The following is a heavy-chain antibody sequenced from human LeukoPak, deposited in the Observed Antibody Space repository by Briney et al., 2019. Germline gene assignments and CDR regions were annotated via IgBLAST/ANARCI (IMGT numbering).Heavy chain of an antibody. CDR3: ARAERRFIAVAGGIDY. D-gene: IGHD6-19*01. V-gene: IGHV3-7*01. CDR1: GFTFSSYW. J-gene: IGHJ4*02. CDR2: IKQDGSEK. Sequence: GGSLRLSCAASGFTFSSYWMSWVRQAPGKGLEWVANIKQDGSEKYYVDSVKGRFTISRDNAKNSLYLQMNSLRAEDTAVYYCARAERRFIAVAGGIDYWGQGTLVTVSS.